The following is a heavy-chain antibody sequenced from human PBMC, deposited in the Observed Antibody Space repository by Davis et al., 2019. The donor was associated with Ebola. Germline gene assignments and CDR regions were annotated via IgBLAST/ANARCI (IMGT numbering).Heavy chain of an antibody. D-gene: IGHD2/OR15-2a*01. CDR3: AKDNRNIWSEV. V-gene: IGHV3-23*01. CDR1: GFTFSHYG. J-gene: IGHJ3*01. CDR2: GTSADT. Sequence: GESLKISCAASGFTFSHYGMHWVRQAPGKGLEWVSTYGTSADTYYADSVKGRFTISRDNSKNTLYLQMNGLRVEDTAIYYCAKDNRNIWSEVWGQGTMVTVSS.